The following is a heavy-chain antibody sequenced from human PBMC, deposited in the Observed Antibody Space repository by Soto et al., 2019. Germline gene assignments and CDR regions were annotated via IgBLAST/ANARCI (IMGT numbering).Heavy chain of an antibody. CDR1: GYSFTSYW. Sequence: PGESLKISCKGSGYSFTSYWIGWVRQMPGKGLEWMGIIYPGDSNTRYSPSFQGQVTISADQSISTAYLQWSGLRASDTAMYYCARHGAIAVTGPHYWGQGTLVTVSS. CDR2: IYPGDSNT. CDR3: ARHGAIAVTGPHY. D-gene: IGHD6-19*01. V-gene: IGHV5-51*01. J-gene: IGHJ4*02.